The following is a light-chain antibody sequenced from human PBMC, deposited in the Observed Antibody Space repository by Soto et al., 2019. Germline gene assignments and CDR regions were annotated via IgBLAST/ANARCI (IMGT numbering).Light chain of an antibody. J-gene: IGLJ2*01. CDR3: ATWDDSLNGVV. Sequence: QAVVTQPPSASGTPGQGVTISCSGGYSNIGINTVNWYHQVPGTAPKLLIFNNDQRPSGVPDRFSGSTSGTSASLAISGLQSEDEADYYCATWDDSLNGVVFGGGTKLTVL. CDR2: NND. V-gene: IGLV1-44*01. CDR1: YSNIGINT.